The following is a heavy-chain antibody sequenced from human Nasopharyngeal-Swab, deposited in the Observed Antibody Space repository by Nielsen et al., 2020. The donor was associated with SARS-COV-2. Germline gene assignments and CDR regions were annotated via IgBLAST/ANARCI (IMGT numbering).Heavy chain of an antibody. CDR2: IYRGGST. Sequence: VRQAPGKGLEWVSVIYRGGSTYYADSVKGRFTISRDNSKKTLYLRMNSLRAEDTAVYYCAREIGDTVTIDYWGQGTLVTVSS. V-gene: IGHV3-53*01. J-gene: IGHJ4*02. CDR3: AREIGDTVTIDY. D-gene: IGHD4-17*01.